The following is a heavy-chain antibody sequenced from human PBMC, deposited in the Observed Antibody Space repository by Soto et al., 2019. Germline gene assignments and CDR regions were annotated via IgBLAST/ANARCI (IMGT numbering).Heavy chain of an antibody. CDR1: RDTLTNYL. Sequence: GESPKMSCKGSRDTLTNYLTGWVPQMPGKGLEWMGIIYPGDSDTRYSPSFQGQVTISADKSISTAYLQWSSLKASDTAIYDCARRGSGRNGMDVWGQGTPVTVSS. V-gene: IGHV5-51*01. J-gene: IGHJ6*02. CDR3: ARRGSGRNGMDV. D-gene: IGHD6-25*01. CDR2: IYPGDSDT.